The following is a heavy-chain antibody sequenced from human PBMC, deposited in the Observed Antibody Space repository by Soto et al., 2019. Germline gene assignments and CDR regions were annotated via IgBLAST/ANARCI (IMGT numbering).Heavy chain of an antibody. V-gene: IGHV4-39*01. CDR2: IYYSGST. J-gene: IGHJ6*02. Sequence: TSETLSLTCTVSGGSISSSSYYWGWIRQPPGKGLEWIGSIYYSGSTYYNPSLKSRVTISVDTSKNQFSLKLSSVTAADTAVYYCASRVPAAIGGYFYYGMDVWGQGTTVTVSS. CDR3: ASRVPAAIGGYFYYGMDV. CDR1: GGSISSSSYY. D-gene: IGHD2-2*01.